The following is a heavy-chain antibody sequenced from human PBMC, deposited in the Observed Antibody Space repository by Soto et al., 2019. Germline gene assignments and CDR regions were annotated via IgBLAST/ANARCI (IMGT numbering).Heavy chain of an antibody. D-gene: IGHD3-16*01. CDR3: ARVAFGDHVYAS. Sequence: EVQLVESGGGLVQPGGSLRLSCAGSGFTFSSYDMHWVRQATGKGLEWVAAIGTASDPYYLGSVEGRFTISRENAKNSLYLQMNSLRAGDSAVYYCARVAFGDHVYASWGQGTLVTVSS. CDR2: IGTASDP. J-gene: IGHJ5*02. CDR1: GFTFSSYD. V-gene: IGHV3-13*05.